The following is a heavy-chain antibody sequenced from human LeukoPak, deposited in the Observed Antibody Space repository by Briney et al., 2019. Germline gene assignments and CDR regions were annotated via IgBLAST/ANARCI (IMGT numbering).Heavy chain of an antibody. J-gene: IGHJ4*02. Sequence: GGSLRLSCAASGFTFSSFAMSWVRQAPGKGLEWVSAISGSGGSTYYADSVKGRFTISRDNSKNTLYLQMNSLRAEDTAVYYCAKDASIVGAHRVLDYWGQGTLVTVSS. CDR2: ISGSGGST. V-gene: IGHV3-23*01. CDR1: GFTFSSFA. CDR3: AKDASIVGAHRVLDY. D-gene: IGHD1-26*01.